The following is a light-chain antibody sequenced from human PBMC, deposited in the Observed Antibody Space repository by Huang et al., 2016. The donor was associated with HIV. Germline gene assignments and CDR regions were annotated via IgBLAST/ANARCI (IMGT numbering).Light chain of an antibody. CDR2: AAS. Sequence: EIVMTQSPATLSVSPGERATLSCRASQSVSSNLAWYQQKPGQAPSLLIYAASPRATGIPARFSGSGSGTEFTLTISSLQSEDFAVYYCQQYNNWPRTFGQGTKVEIK. CDR1: QSVSSN. J-gene: IGKJ1*01. CDR3: QQYNNWPRT. V-gene: IGKV3-15*01.